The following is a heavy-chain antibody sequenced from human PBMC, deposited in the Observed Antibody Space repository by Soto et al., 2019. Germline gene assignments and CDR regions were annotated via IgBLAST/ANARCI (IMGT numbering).Heavy chain of an antibody. J-gene: IGHJ6*02. V-gene: IGHV3-13*01. CDR3: ARSSGWLYYYYYYGMDV. D-gene: IGHD6-19*01. CDR1: GFTFSSYD. CDR2: IGTAGDT. Sequence: GGSLRLSCAASGFTFSSYDMHWVRQATGKGLEWVSAIGTAGDTYYPGSVKGRFTISRENAKNSLYLQMNSLRAEDTAVYYCARSSGWLYYYYYYGMDVWGQGTTVTVSS.